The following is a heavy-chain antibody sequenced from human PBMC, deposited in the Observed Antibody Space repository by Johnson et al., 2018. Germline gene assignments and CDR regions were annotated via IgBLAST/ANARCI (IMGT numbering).Heavy chain of an antibody. CDR3: AKDWPRYWFDP. V-gene: IGHV3-23*04. CDR1: GFTFGTYA. J-gene: IGHJ5*02. CDR2: INDGGDRM. Sequence: VQLVESGGALVQPGGSLRLSCAASGFTFGTYAMTWVRQAPGKGLEWVSSINDGGDRMFYADSVKGRFTISRDNSKNTLDLQMNDLRAEDTALYYCAKDWPRYWFDPGGQGTLVTVSA.